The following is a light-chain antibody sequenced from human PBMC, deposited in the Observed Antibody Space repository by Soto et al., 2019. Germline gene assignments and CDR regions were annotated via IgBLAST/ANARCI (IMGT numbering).Light chain of an antibody. CDR2: AAS. V-gene: IGKV1-9*01. CDR1: QGISSY. CDR3: QQLNSYPIT. J-gene: IGKJ5*01. Sequence: DIQMTQSPSLVYASVRDRVTLTCRASQGISSYLAWYQQKPGKAPKLLIYAASTLQSGVPSRFSGSGSGTEFTLTISSLQPEEFATYYCQQLNSYPITFGQGKRLEIK.